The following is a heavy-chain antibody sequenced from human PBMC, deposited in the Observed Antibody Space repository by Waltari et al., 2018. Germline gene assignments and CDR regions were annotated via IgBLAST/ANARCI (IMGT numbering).Heavy chain of an antibody. CDR1: GGSISSSSYY. Sequence: QLQLQESGPGLVKPSETLSLTCTVSGGSISSSSYYWGWIRQPPGKGPEWLGGIYYSGSTYYNPPLKSGVTISVDTTKNQFSLKLSVVTAADTAVYYCARDFRGRIIAARLGAFDILGQGTMVTVSS. CDR3: ARDFRGRIIAARLGAFDI. J-gene: IGHJ3*02. CDR2: IYYSGST. V-gene: IGHV4-39*07. D-gene: IGHD6-6*01.